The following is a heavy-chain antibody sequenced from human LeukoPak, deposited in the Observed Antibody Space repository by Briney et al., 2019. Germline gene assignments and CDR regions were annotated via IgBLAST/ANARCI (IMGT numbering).Heavy chain of an antibody. CDR1: GFTVSSDY. J-gene: IGHJ4*02. CDR2: ISSSSSYI. CDR3: ARFIAVAGNLVDY. V-gene: IGHV3-21*01. Sequence: GGSLRLSCAASGFTVSSDYMSWVRQAPGKGLEWVSSISSSSSYIYYADSVKGRFTISGDNAKNSLYLQMNSLRAEDTAVYYCARFIAVAGNLVDYWGQGTLVTVSS. D-gene: IGHD6-19*01.